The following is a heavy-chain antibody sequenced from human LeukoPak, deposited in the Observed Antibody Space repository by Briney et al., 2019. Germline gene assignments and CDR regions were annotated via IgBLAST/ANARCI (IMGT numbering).Heavy chain of an antibody. V-gene: IGHV3-74*01. CDR2: INSDGSTT. D-gene: IGHD3-16*01. CDR1: GFTFTNYW. J-gene: IGHJ4*02. CDR3: ARDGGIWYFDY. Sequence: GGSLRLSCAASGFTFTNYWMHWVRQAPGEGLMWLSRINSDGSTTSYAGSVKGRFTISRDNAKNTLYLQLNTLRAEDTAVYYCARDGGIWYFDYWGQGTLVTVSS.